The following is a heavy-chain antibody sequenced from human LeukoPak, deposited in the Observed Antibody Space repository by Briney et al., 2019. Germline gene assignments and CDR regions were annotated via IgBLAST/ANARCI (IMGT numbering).Heavy chain of an antibody. D-gene: IGHD6-13*01. Sequence: PSERMSLTRAVYGGSFSGYYWSWIRQPPGKGLEWIGEIDHSGSTNYNPSLKSRVTISVDTSKNQFSLKLSSVTAADTAVYYCARGKRGYSSTWYDYWGQGTLVTVYS. CDR2: IDHSGST. V-gene: IGHV4-34*01. CDR1: GGSFSGYY. CDR3: ARGKRGYSSTWYDY. J-gene: IGHJ4*02.